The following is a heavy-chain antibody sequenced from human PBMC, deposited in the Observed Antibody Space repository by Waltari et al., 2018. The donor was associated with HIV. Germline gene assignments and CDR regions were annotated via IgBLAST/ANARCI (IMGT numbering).Heavy chain of an antibody. CDR2: IYPFDSKS. J-gene: IGHJ3*02. Sequence: EVQLVQSVAEVRKSGESLKISCKASGYTFTKYWIAWVRQMSGEGLEWMGIIYPFDSKSRYNPSFEGQITISADKSLATAYLEWSNLNASDAAIYYCARLFYYDTTGYINNAFDIWGQGTVVTVS. D-gene: IGHD3-22*01. CDR1: GYTFTKYW. CDR3: ARLFYYDTTGYINNAFDI. V-gene: IGHV5-51*03.